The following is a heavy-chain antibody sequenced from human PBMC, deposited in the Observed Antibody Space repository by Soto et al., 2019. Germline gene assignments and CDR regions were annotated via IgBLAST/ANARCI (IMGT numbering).Heavy chain of an antibody. Sequence: GGSLRLSCAASGFTFSSYSMNWVRQAPWKGLEWVSSISSSSSYIYYADSVKGRFTISRDNAKNSLYLQMNSLRAEDTAVYYCARAKDDILLMVYEGYYYYGMAVWGQGTTVTVSS. CDR2: ISSSSSYI. J-gene: IGHJ6*02. D-gene: IGHD2-8*01. CDR3: ARAKDDILLMVYEGYYYYGMAV. CDR1: GFTFSSYS. V-gene: IGHV3-21*01.